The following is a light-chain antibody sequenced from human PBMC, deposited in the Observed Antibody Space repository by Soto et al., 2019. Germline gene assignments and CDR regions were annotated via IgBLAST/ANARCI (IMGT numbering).Light chain of an antibody. CDR2: EVS. CDR1: SSDVGGYNY. J-gene: IGLJ1*01. Sequence: QSVLTQPASVSGSPGQSITISCTGTSSDVGGYNYVSWYQQHPGKAPKLMIYEVSNRPSGVSNRFSGSKSGNTASLTISGLQAEDEADYYCSSYTSSSMHNYVFGTGTKGTVL. V-gene: IGLV2-14*01. CDR3: SSYTSSSMHNYV.